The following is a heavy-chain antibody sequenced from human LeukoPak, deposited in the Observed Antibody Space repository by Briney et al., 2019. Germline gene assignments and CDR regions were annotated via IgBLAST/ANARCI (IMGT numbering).Heavy chain of an antibody. CDR3: ARVDFWSGYHGDAEDY. J-gene: IGHJ4*02. Sequence: GSLRLSCAASGFTFSSYAMSWVRQAPGKGLEWIGYIYYSGSTNYNPSLKSRVTISVDTSKNQFSLKLSSVTAADTAVYYCARVDFWSGYHGDAEDYWGQGTLVTVSS. D-gene: IGHD3-3*01. V-gene: IGHV4-59*01. CDR1: GFTFSSYA. CDR2: IYYSGST.